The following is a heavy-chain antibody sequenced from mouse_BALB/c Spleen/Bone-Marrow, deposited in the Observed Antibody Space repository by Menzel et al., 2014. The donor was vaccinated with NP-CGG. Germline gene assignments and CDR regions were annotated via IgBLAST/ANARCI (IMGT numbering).Heavy chain of an antibody. Sequence: QVQLQQSAAELARPGASVKLSCKASGYIFTSYTIQWIKQRPGQGLEWIGYINPSIGYTEYNQKFKDKTTLTADTSSSTTYMQLSSLTSEDSAVYYRAREGTYYAYFDYWGQGTTLTVSS. CDR1: GYIFTSYT. V-gene: IGHV1-4*02. CDR3: AREGTYYAYFDY. J-gene: IGHJ2*01. CDR2: INPSIGYT. D-gene: IGHD1-1*01.